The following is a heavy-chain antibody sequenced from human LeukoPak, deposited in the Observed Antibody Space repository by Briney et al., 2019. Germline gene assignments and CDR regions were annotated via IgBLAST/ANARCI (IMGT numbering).Heavy chain of an antibody. D-gene: IGHD2-21*02. CDR1: GFTVSSNY. CDR2: IYSSGST. J-gene: IGHJ4*02. Sequence: GGSLRLSCAASGFTVSSNYMSWVRQAPGKGLEWVSVIYSSGSTYYADSVKGRFTISRDNSKNTLYLQMNSLRAEDTAVYYCARDVCGGDCYFFDYWGQGTPVTVSS. CDR3: ARDVCGGDCYFFDY. V-gene: IGHV3-66*01.